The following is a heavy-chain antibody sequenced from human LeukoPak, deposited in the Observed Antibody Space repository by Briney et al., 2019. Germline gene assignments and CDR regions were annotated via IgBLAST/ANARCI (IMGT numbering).Heavy chain of an antibody. Sequence: SQTLSLTCTVSGGSISSGSYYWSWIRQPAGKGLEWIGRIYTSGGTDYNPSLKSRVTMSIDTSKNQFSLKVNSVTAADTAVYYCARDEYYYDSSGSFDYWGQGTLVTVSS. D-gene: IGHD3-22*01. J-gene: IGHJ4*02. CDR1: GGSISSGSYY. CDR3: ARDEYYYDSSGSFDY. V-gene: IGHV4-61*02. CDR2: IYTSGGT.